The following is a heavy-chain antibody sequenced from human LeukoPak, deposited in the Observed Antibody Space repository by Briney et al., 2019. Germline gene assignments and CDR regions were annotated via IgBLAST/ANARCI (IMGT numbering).Heavy chain of an antibody. Sequence: GASVKVSCKASGYTFTGYYMHWVRQAPGQGLEWMGWINPNSGGTNYAQKFQGRVTMTRDTSISTAYMELSRLRSDDTAVYYCASELPYSSGWTTEYYYGMDVWGQGTTVTVS. V-gene: IGHV1-2*02. CDR3: ASELPYSSGWTTEYYYGMDV. CDR2: INPNSGGT. J-gene: IGHJ6*02. CDR1: GYTFTGYY. D-gene: IGHD6-19*01.